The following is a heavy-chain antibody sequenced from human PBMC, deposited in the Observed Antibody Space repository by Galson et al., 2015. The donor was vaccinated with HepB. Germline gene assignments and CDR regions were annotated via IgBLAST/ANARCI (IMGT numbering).Heavy chain of an antibody. Sequence: SLRLSCAASGFTFSSYAVHWVRQAPGKGLEWVAVISYDGSNKYYADSVKGRFTISRDNSKNTLYLQMNSLRAEDTAVYYCASPLVGPRIWGRGTLVTVSS. J-gene: IGHJ2*01. V-gene: IGHV3-30*04. D-gene: IGHD2-15*01. CDR1: GFTFSSYA. CDR3: ASPLVGPRI. CDR2: ISYDGSNK.